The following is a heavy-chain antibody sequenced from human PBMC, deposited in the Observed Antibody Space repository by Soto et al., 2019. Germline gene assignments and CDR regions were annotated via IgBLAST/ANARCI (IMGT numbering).Heavy chain of an antibody. D-gene: IGHD2-2*01. J-gene: IGHJ6*02. CDR2: ISGGGSYI. Sequence: GGSLRLSCSASGFTFSDENMSWVRQVPGKGLEWVSGISGGGSYIFYADSVQGRFSISRDNPKNSLFLEMNSLRVEDTAVYYCARDSDCHSTSCFFPPHVWGQGTTVTVFS. V-gene: IGHV3-21*06. CDR3: ARDSDCHSTSCFFPPHV. CDR1: GFTFSDEN.